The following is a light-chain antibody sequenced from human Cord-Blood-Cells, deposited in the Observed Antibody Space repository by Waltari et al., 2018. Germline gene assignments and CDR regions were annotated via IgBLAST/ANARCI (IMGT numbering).Light chain of an antibody. J-gene: IGLJ2*01. CDR3: SSYTSSSTLVV. V-gene: IGLV2-14*01. CDR1: SSDVGGYNY. Sequence: QSALTQPASVSGSPGQSITISCTGTSSDVGGYNYVSWYQQHPGKAPKLLIYGVSNRRSGVSNRFAGSKSANTASLTISGLQAEDEADYYCSSYTSSSTLVVFGGGTKLTVL. CDR2: GVS.